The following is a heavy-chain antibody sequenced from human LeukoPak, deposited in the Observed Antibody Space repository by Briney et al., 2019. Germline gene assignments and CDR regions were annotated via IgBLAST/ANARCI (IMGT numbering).Heavy chain of an antibody. CDR2: IYYSGST. Sequence: SETLSLTCTVSGGSISSYYWSWIRQPPGKGLEWIGYIYYSGSTNYNPSLKSRVTISVDTSKNQFSLKLGSVTAADTAVYYCAGENISVAGIDYWGQGTLVTVSA. CDR1: GGSISSYY. J-gene: IGHJ4*02. V-gene: IGHV4-59*01. D-gene: IGHD6-19*01. CDR3: AGENISVAGIDY.